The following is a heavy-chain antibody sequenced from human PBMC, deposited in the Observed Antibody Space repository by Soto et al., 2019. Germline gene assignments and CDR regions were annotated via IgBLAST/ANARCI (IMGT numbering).Heavy chain of an antibody. Sequence: EVPLVESGGGLVQPGMSLRLSCAASGFTFDDYALCWGRQAPGKGLELVSGISGSSGSIGYADSVKGRFTISSDNAKNVLYLQTNSLRAEDTALYFCANDPKPKAAAPTFYYWGQGTLVTVSS. J-gene: IGHJ4*02. CDR3: ANDPKPKAAAPTFYY. D-gene: IGHD6-13*01. CDR2: ISGSSGSI. V-gene: IGHV3-9*01. CDR1: GFTFDDYA.